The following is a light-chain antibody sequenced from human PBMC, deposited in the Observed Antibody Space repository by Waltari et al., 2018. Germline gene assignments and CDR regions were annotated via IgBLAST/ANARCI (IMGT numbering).Light chain of an antibody. J-gene: IGKJ4*01. CDR3: QQRGKWVT. Sequence: EIVLTQSPATLSLSPGERATPPCKASQTVSNYLAWYQQKPGQPPRLLIYDASNRATGIPARFSGSGSGTDFTLTISSVAPEDFAVYYCQQRGKWVTFGGGTKVEIK. CDR1: QTVSNY. CDR2: DAS. V-gene: IGKV3-11*01.